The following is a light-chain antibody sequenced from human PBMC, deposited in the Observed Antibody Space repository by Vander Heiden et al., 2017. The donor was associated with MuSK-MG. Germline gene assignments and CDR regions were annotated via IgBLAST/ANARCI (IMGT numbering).Light chain of an antibody. J-gene: IGKJ1*01. CDR2: SAS. CDR3: QQGLSTPWT. V-gene: IGKV1-39*01. Sequence: DIQMTQSPSSLSASVGDRVTITCRASQPISSYLSWFQQKPGKAPKLLISSASRLQSGVPSRFSGRGFGTEFSLTISSLQPEDFATYYCQQGLSTPWTFGQGTKVEIK. CDR1: QPISSY.